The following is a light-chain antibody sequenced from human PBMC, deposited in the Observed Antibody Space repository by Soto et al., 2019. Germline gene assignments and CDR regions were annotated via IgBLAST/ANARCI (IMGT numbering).Light chain of an antibody. Sequence: QSALTQPASVSGSPGQSITISCTGTSNDVGGFNYVSWYQQHPGKAPKLMIYDVTNRPSGVSYRFSGSKSGNTASLTISGLQAEDEADYYCNSYTSSRTYVFGTGT. CDR1: SNDVGGFNY. CDR2: DVT. CDR3: NSYTSSRTYV. V-gene: IGLV2-14*03. J-gene: IGLJ1*01.